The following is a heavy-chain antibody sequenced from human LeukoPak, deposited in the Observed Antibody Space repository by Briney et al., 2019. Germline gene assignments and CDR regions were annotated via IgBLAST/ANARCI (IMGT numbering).Heavy chain of an antibody. CDR1: GYTFTSCG. CDR3: ARDPGMVTTPYYYGMDV. V-gene: IGHV1-18*01. CDR2: ISAYNGNT. J-gene: IGHJ6*02. Sequence: ASVKVSCKASGYTFTSCGISWVRQAPGQGLKWMGWISAYNGNTNYAQKLQGRVTMTTDTSTSTAYMELRSLRSDDTAVYYCARDPGMVTTPYYYGMDVWGQGTTVTVSS. D-gene: IGHD4-23*01.